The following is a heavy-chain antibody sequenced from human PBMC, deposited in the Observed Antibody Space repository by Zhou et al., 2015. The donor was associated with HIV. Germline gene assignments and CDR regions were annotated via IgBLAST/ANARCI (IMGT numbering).Heavy chain of an antibody. CDR1: GGTFSDYS. J-gene: IGHJ5*02. CDR2: IIPLFPTP. V-gene: IGHV1-69*01. Sequence: QVQLVQSGAEVRKPGSSVKVSCESSGGTFSDYSINWVRQAPGQGLEWMGGIIPLFPTPNYAQTFQGRLTITADESTSTAYMELTGLRSDDTAVYSCARHRSLAWGQGTLVTVSP. D-gene: IGHD3-3*01. CDR3: ARHRSLA.